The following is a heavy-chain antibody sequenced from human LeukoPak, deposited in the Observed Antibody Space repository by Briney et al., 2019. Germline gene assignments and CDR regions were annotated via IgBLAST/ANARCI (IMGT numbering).Heavy chain of an antibody. CDR2: INWNGGST. J-gene: IGHJ4*02. Sequence: PGGSLRLSCAASGCTFSSYSMNWVRQAPGKGLEWVSGINWNGGSTGYADSVKGRFTISRDNAKNSLYLQMNSLRAEDTALYYCARWGSGYNLFDYWGQGILVTVSS. V-gene: IGHV3-20*04. D-gene: IGHD3-3*01. CDR1: GCTFSSYS. CDR3: ARWGSGYNLFDY.